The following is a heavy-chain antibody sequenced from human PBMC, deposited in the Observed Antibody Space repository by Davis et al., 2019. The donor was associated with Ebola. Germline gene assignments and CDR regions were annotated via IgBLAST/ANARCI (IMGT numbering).Heavy chain of an antibody. Sequence: KVSCKGSGYSFTSYWIGWVRQMPGKGLEWMGFIYPGDSDTRYSPSFQGQVTISADKSISTAYLQWSSLKASDTAMYCCARQEDLRYDYIWGSYNYFDYWGQGTLVTVSS. CDR1: GYSFTSYW. V-gene: IGHV5-51*01. CDR3: ARQEDLRYDYIWGSYNYFDY. J-gene: IGHJ4*02. D-gene: IGHD3-16*01. CDR2: IYPGDSDT.